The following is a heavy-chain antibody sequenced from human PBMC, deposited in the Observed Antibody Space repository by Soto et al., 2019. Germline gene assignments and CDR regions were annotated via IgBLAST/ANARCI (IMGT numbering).Heavy chain of an antibody. J-gene: IGHJ6*02. CDR3: ARVSAYNYYDFGMDV. D-gene: IGHD2-21*01. Sequence: ASVKVSCKASGYTFTGYYMHWVRQAPGQGLEWMGWINPNSGGTSYAQKYQGWVTMTRDTSTSTVYMELSSQRSENTAVYDCARVSAYNYYDFGMDVGGQGTTVTVAS. CDR1: GYTFTGYY. V-gene: IGHV1-2*04. CDR2: INPNSGGT.